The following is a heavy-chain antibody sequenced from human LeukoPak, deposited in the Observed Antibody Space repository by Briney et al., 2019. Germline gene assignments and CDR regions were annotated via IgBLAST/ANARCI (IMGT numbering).Heavy chain of an antibody. CDR1: GFTYSSYA. J-gene: IGHJ5*02. Sequence: PGGSLRLSCAASGFTYSSYAMSWVRKAPGKGLEWVSAISGSGGSTYYADSVKGRFTISRDNSKNTLYLQMNSLRAEDTAVYYCAKNVEMATITGWFDPWGQGTLVTVSS. D-gene: IGHD5-24*01. V-gene: IGHV3-23*01. CDR2: ISGSGGST. CDR3: AKNVEMATITGWFDP.